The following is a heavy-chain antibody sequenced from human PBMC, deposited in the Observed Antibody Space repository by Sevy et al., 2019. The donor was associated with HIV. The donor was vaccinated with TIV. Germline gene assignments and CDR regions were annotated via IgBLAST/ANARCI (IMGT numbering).Heavy chain of an antibody. D-gene: IGHD2-15*01. CDR1: GFTFSSYS. Sequence: GGSLRLSCAASGFTFSSYSMTWVRQAPGRGLEWVSYISSSSDTIYYADSVKGRFTISRNNAKNSVSLQMNSLRVEDTAVYYCAVVRGGSGGYFDYWGQGTLVTVSS. J-gene: IGHJ4*02. CDR3: AVVRGGSGGYFDY. CDR2: ISSSSDTI. V-gene: IGHV3-48*01.